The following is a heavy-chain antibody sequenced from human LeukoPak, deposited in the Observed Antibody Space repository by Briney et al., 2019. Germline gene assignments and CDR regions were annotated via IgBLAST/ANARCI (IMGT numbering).Heavy chain of an antibody. CDR1: GFTFSSYA. D-gene: IGHD5-12*01. CDR2: IYSGGFT. Sequence: GGSLRLSCAASGFTFSSYAMSWVRQAPGKGLEWVSIIYSGGFTYYAGSVKGRFTISRDTSKNTLYLQMNSLRAEDTAVYYCARGRYSGYDLSFDYWGQGTLVTVSS. V-gene: IGHV3-23*03. CDR3: ARGRYSGYDLSFDY. J-gene: IGHJ4*02.